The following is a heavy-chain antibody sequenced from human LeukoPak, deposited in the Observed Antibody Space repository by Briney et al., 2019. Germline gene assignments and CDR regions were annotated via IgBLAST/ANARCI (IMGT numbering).Heavy chain of an antibody. Sequence: SETLSLTCAVYGGSFSGYYWSWIRQPPGKGLEWIGEINHSGSTNYNPSLKSRVTISVDTSKNQFSLKLSSVTAADTPVYYCARGWSSSWTWEAFDIWGQGTMVTVSS. CDR3: ARGWSSSWTWEAFDI. CDR2: INHSGST. V-gene: IGHV4-34*01. D-gene: IGHD6-13*01. CDR1: GGSFSGYY. J-gene: IGHJ3*02.